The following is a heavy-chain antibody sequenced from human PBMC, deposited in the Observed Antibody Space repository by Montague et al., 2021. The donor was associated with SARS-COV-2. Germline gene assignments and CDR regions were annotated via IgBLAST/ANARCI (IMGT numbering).Heavy chain of an antibody. J-gene: IGHJ5*02. CDR1: GGSISSSSYY. V-gene: IGHV4-39*01. Sequence: SETLSLTCTVSGGSISSSSYYWGWSRQPPGKGLEWIGSIYYGWSTYYNPSLKSRVTISVDTSKNQFSLQLSSVTTADTAVYYGARQEPMVVVVAAARGWFDPWGQGTLVTVSS. D-gene: IGHD2-15*01. CDR2: IYYGWST. CDR3: ARQEPMVVVVAAARGWFDP.